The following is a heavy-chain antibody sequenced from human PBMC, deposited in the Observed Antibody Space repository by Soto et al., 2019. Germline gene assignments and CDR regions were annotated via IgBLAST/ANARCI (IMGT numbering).Heavy chain of an antibody. D-gene: IGHD2-21*01. J-gene: IGHJ4*02. V-gene: IGHV3-33*01. CDR2: IWYDGNNK. CDR3: ARGLHSLFDY. CDR1: GFTFSNYG. Sequence: GGSLRLSCAASGFTFSNYGMHWVRQAPGKGLEWVAVIWYDGNNKYYADSVKGRFTISRDDSNNTLYVQMTSLRAEDTAVYYCARGLHSLFDYWGQGTLVTVSS.